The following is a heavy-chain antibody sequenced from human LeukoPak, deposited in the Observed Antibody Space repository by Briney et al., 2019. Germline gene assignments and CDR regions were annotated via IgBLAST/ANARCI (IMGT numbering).Heavy chain of an antibody. CDR3: ARDFKRFGESYDYYYYGMDV. CDR1: GYTFTSYY. J-gene: IGHJ6*02. V-gene: IGHV1-46*01. D-gene: IGHD3-10*01. Sequence: GASVKVSCKASGYTFTSYYMHWVRQAPGQGLEWMGIINPSGGSTSYAQKFQGRVTMTRDTSTSTVYMELSSLRSEDTAVYYCARDFKRFGESYDYYYYGMDVWGQGTTVTVSS. CDR2: INPSGGST.